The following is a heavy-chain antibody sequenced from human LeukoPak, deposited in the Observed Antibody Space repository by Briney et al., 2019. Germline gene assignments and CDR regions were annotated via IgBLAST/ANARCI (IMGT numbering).Heavy chain of an antibody. J-gene: IGHJ4*02. CDR1: GGSISSYY. V-gene: IGHV4-4*07. D-gene: IGHD5-12*01. CDR3: ARAIVATINFDY. CDR2: IYTSGST. Sequence: SETLSLTSTVSGGSISSYYWSWIRQPAGKGLEWIGRIYTSGSTNYNPSLKSRVTISVDTSKNQFSLKLSSVTAADTAVYYCARAIVATINFDYWGQGTLVTVSS.